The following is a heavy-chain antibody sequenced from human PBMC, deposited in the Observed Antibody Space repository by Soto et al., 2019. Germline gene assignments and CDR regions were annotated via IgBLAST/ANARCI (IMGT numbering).Heavy chain of an antibody. J-gene: IGHJ6*02. CDR2: IIPIFGTA. Sequence: SVEVSCRASGGTFSSYAISWVRQAPGQGLEWVGGIIPIFGTANYAQKFQGRVTITADESTSTAYTELSSLRSEDTAVYYCARVSHRYNWNYYVWGQGTTVTVSS. D-gene: IGHD1-7*01. CDR3: ARVSHRYNWNYYV. V-gene: IGHV1-69*13. CDR1: GGTFSSYA.